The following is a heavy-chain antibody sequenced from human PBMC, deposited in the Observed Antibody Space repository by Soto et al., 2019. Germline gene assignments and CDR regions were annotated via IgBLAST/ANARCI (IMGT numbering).Heavy chain of an antibody. CDR2: IYYSGDT. Sequence: QVQLQESGPGLVEPSQTLSLPCNVSGDSISSGGYHWSWIRQHPGKGLEWIVYIYYSGDTYYNASPKSRVAISVHTSKKQFSLNLSSATAADTAVYYCARLAYSSRGGQFFDYWGQGVLVTVSS. CDR3: ARLAYSSRGGQFFDY. D-gene: IGHD6-13*01. CDR1: GDSISSGGYH. J-gene: IGHJ4*02. V-gene: IGHV4-31*03.